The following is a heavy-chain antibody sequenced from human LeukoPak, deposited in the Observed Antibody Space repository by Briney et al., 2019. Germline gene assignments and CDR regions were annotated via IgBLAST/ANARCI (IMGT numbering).Heavy chain of an antibody. D-gene: IGHD6-6*01. CDR1: GGSISQYY. CDR3: ARLGIAARTFDY. Sequence: SETLSLTCTLSGGSISQYYWSWIRQPPGKGPEWIGYVYRSGNTNYNPSLKSRVTTSVDTSKNHFSLNLTSVTAADTAVYYCARLGIAARTFDYWGQGTLVTVSS. V-gene: IGHV4-59*01. J-gene: IGHJ4*02. CDR2: VYRSGNT.